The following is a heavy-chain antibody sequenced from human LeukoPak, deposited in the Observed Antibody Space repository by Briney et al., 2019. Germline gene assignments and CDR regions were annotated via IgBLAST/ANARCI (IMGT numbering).Heavy chain of an antibody. Sequence: ASETLSLTCAVYGGSFSSYYWSWIRQPPGKGLEWIGYIYYSGSTNYNPSLKSRVTISVDTSKNQFSLKLSSVTAADTAVYYCARLISAYYYDSSGYYPGWFDPWGQGTLVTVSS. V-gene: IGHV4-59*08. J-gene: IGHJ5*02. CDR2: IYYSGST. CDR1: GGSFSSYY. D-gene: IGHD3-22*01. CDR3: ARLISAYYYDSSGYYPGWFDP.